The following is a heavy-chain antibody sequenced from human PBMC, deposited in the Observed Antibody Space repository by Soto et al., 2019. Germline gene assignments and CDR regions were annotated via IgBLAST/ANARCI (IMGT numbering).Heavy chain of an antibody. CDR2: IYYSGST. CDR1: GGSISSYY. CDR3: ARRRGGSYLYYYYGMDV. J-gene: IGHJ6*02. Sequence: PSETLSLTCTVYGGSISSYYWSWIRQPPGKGLEWIGYIYYSGSTNYNPSLKSRVTISVDTSKNQFSLKLSSVTAADTAVYYCARRRGGSYLYYYYGMDVWGQGTTVTVSS. V-gene: IGHV4-59*01. D-gene: IGHD1-26*01.